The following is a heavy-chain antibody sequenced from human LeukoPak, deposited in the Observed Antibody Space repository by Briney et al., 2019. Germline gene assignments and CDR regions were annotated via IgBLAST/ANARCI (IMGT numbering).Heavy chain of an antibody. V-gene: IGHV3-23*01. CDR2: ISGSDGST. Sequence: PGGSLRLSCAASGFTFSSYAMSWVRQAPGKGLEWVSGISGSDGSTNYADSVKGRFTISRDNSKNTLYLQMTSLRAEDTAEYFCAKVHTSSWSHWGQGTLVTVSS. CDR3: AKVHTSSWSH. CDR1: GFTFSSYA. D-gene: IGHD2-2*01. J-gene: IGHJ4*02.